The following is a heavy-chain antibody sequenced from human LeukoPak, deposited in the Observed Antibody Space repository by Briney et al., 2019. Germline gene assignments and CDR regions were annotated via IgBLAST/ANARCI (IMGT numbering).Heavy chain of an antibody. CDR1: GYTLTSYG. J-gene: IGHJ4*02. Sequence: ASVKVSCKASGYTLTSYGINWMRQAPGQGPEWMGWISGDNGNTHYAQRFQGRVTMTTDTSTDTAYMELRSLTSDDTAVYYCARDDCINGVCYVGDSWGQGTLVTVSS. CDR2: ISGDNGNT. CDR3: ARDDCINGVCYVGDS. D-gene: IGHD2-8*01. V-gene: IGHV1-18*01.